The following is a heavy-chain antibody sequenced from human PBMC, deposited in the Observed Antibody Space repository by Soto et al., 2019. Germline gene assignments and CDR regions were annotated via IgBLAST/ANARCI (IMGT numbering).Heavy chain of an antibody. D-gene: IGHD6-19*01. Sequence: TGGYLGLSCAASGFPFSSYGMHWVRQAPGKGLEWVAVISYDGSNKYYADSVKGRFTISRDNSKNTLYLQMNSLRAEDTAVYYCAKDHAVAGTCFDYWGQGTLVTVSS. CDR3: AKDHAVAGTCFDY. CDR1: GFPFSSYG. J-gene: IGHJ4*02. CDR2: ISYDGSNK. V-gene: IGHV3-30*18.